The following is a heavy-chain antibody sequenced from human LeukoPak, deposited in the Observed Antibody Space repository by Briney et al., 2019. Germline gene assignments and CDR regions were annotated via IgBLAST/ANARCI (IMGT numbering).Heavy chain of an antibody. D-gene: IGHD2-2*01. CDR3: ASRSGYRSSEKDQLDY. CDR2: IIPIFGTA. CDR1: GGTFSSYA. Sequence: ALVKVSCKASGGTFSSYAIGWVRQAPGQGLEWMGGIIPIFGTANYAQKFQGRVTITTDESTSTAYMELSSLRSEDRAVYYCASRSGYRSSEKDQLDYWGQGTLVTVSS. V-gene: IGHV1-69*05. J-gene: IGHJ4*02.